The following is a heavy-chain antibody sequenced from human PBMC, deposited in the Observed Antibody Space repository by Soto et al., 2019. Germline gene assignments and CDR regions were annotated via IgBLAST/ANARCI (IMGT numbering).Heavy chain of an antibody. CDR2: IYDSGNT. V-gene: IGHV4-30-4*01. J-gene: IGHJ4*02. D-gene: IGHD2-21*01. CDR1: GGSISDGAYY. Sequence: QVQLQESGPGLVKPSQTLSLTCTVSGGSISDGAYYWSWIRQPPGKGLEWIGHIYDSGNTYNNPSLKSRLTISVDTSKNPFSLNRNFVTAADTAVYYCASGLSGDKVDQWGQGTLVTVSS. CDR3: ASGLSGDKVDQ.